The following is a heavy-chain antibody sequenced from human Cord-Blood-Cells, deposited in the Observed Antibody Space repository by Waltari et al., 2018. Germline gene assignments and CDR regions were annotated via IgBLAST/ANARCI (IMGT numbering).Heavy chain of an antibody. CDR2: IGASCGST. V-gene: IGHV3-23*01. CDR1: GFIFSSYA. CDR3: AKARLSRGWYYFDY. Sequence: EVQLLESGGGLVQPGGSLRLSCAASGFIFSSYAMSWVGQAPGKGLEWVPAIGASCGSTYYVGSVKGRFTISRDKSKNTLYLQMNSLRAEDTAVYYCAKARLSRGWYYFDYWGQGTLVTVSS. J-gene: IGHJ4*02. D-gene: IGHD6-19*01.